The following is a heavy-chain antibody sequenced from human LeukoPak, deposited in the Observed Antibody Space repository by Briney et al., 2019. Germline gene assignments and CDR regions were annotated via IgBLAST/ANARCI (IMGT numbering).Heavy chain of an antibody. Sequence: ASVKVSCKASGYTFTSYGISWVRQAPGQGLEWMGWISAYNGNTNYAQKLQGRVTMTTDTSTSTANMELRSLRSDDTAVYYCARVYILVYDFWSGYYPQGWFDPWGQGTLVTVSS. D-gene: IGHD3-3*01. V-gene: IGHV1-18*01. CDR2: ISAYNGNT. CDR1: GYTFTSYG. CDR3: ARVYILVYDFWSGYYPQGWFDP. J-gene: IGHJ5*02.